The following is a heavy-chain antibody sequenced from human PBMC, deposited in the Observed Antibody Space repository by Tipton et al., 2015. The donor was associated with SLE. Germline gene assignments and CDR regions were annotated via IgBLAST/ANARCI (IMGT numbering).Heavy chain of an antibody. CDR1: GDSMNSYY. Sequence: TLSLTCTVSGDSMNSYYWSWVRQPTGKGLEWIGHIFHSGTTDYNPSLMSRVTISVDKSRRLFSLNLSSLTAADTAVYYCARGYQLPLGPYYYYMDVWGKGTTVTVSS. D-gene: IGHD2-2*01. CDR3: ARGYQLPLGPYYYYMDV. J-gene: IGHJ6*03. V-gene: IGHV4-59*01. CDR2: IFHSGTT.